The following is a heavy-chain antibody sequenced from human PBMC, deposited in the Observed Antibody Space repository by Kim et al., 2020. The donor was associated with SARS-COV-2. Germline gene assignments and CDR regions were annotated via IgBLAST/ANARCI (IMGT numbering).Heavy chain of an antibody. Sequence: SVKVSCKASGGTFSSYAISWVRQAPGQGLEWMGGIIPIFGTANYAQKFQGRVTITADESTSTAYMELSSLRSEDTAVYYCARDSGSGYDLFDYWGQGTLVTVSS. J-gene: IGHJ4*02. D-gene: IGHD5-12*01. CDR2: IIPIFGTA. V-gene: IGHV1-69*13. CDR1: GGTFSSYA. CDR3: ARDSGSGYDLFDY.